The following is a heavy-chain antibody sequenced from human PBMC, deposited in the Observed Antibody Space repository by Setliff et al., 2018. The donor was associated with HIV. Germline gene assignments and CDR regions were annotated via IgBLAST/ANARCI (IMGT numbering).Heavy chain of an antibody. Sequence: SVKVSCKASGGTFSSYAISWVRQAPGQGLEWMGGINPIFGTANYAQKFQGRVTITTDESTSTAYMELSSLRSEDTAVYYCARGITTAMVGYYFDYWGQGTLVTVSS. CDR2: INPIFGTA. D-gene: IGHD5-18*01. CDR1: GGTFSSYA. CDR3: ARGITTAMVGYYFDY. V-gene: IGHV1-69*05. J-gene: IGHJ4*02.